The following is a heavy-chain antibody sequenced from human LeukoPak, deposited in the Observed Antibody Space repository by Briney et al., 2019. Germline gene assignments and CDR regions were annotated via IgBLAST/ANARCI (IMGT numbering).Heavy chain of an antibody. J-gene: IGHJ4*02. CDR1: GLIFSSYW. CDR3: AKERITIIRELPFDY. D-gene: IGHD3-10*01. Sequence: PGGSLTLSCAASGLIFSSYWMNWLRQAPGKGLEWVANIKQDGSENYYVYPVKGRFTISTDTAKNSLYLQMNMLRDDVTAVYYCAKERITIIRELPFDYWGQGTLVTVSS. CDR2: IKQDGSEN. V-gene: IGHV3-7*03.